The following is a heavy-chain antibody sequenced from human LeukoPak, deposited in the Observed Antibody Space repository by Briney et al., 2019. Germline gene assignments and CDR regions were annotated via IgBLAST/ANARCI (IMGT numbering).Heavy chain of an antibody. J-gene: IGHJ4*02. CDR2: ISNSGSTI. V-gene: IGHV3-48*01. D-gene: IGHD2-15*01. CDR3: ARGRGSCSGGTCYVDF. CDR1: GFTFSSDI. Sequence: GGSLRLSCAASGFTFSSDIMNRVRQAPGKGLEWLSYISNSGSTIYYADSVKGRFSISRDNAKNSLWLQMSSLRAEDTAVYYCARGRGSCSGGTCYVDFWGQGTLVTVSS.